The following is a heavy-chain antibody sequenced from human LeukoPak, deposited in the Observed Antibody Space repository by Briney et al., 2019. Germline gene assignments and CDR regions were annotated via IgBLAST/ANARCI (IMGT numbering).Heavy chain of an antibody. D-gene: IGHD5-18*01. CDR1: GYTFTGYY. Sequence: ASVKVSCKASGYTFTGYYMHWVRQAPGQGLEWMGWINPNSGGTNYAQKFQGRVTMTRDTSISTAYMELSRLRSDDTAVYYCAREKFGYSYGFDYWGQGTLVTVSS. CDR3: AREKFGYSYGFDY. CDR2: INPNSGGT. V-gene: IGHV1-2*02. J-gene: IGHJ4*02.